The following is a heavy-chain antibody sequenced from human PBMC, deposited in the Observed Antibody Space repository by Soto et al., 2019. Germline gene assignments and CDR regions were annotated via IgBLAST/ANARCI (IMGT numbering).Heavy chain of an antibody. CDR2: IYYSGST. V-gene: IGHV4-31*03. CDR3: ARSKVAFNWFDP. D-gene: IGHD2-15*01. J-gene: IGHJ5*02. CDR1: GGSINSGGYY. Sequence: PSETLSLTCTVSGGSINSGGYYWSWIRQHPGKGLEWIGYIYYSGSTYYNPSLKSRVTISVDTSKNQFSLKLSSVTAADTAVYYCARSKVAFNWFDPWGQGTLVTVSS.